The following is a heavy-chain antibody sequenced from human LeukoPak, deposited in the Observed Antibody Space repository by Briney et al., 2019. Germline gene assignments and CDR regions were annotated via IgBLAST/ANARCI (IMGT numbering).Heavy chain of an antibody. CDR3: ARDWFNDY. CDR1: GFTFSGDA. D-gene: IGHD3-9*01. V-gene: IGHV3-23*01. Sequence: GGSLRLSCIASGFTFSGDAMNWIRQVPGKGLEWVSAISGSGAHTFYADSVEGRFTVSRDNFNDTLYLQMNSLRVDDTAIYYCARDWFNDYWGQETLVTVSS. J-gene: IGHJ4*02. CDR2: ISGSGAHT.